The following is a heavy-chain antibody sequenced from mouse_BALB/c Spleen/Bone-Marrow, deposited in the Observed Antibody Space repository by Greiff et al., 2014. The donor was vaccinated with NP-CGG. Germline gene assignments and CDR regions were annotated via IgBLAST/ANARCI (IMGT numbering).Heavy chain of an antibody. D-gene: IGHD2-3*01. CDR3: AHDAPFAY. V-gene: IGHV14-3*02. CDR1: GFNIKDTY. J-gene: IGHJ3*01. Sequence: VQLKESGAELVKPGASVKLSCTTSGFNIKDTYIHWVKQRPEQGLEWIGRIDPANGNIKYDPEFQGKATITADTSSNTAYLHLSSLTSEDTAVYSCAHDAPFAYWGQGTLVTVSA. CDR2: IDPANGNI.